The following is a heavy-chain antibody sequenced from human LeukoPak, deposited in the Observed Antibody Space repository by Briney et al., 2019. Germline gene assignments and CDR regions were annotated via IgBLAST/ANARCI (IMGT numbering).Heavy chain of an antibody. Sequence: MSSETLSLTCAVYGGSFSGYYWSWIRQPPGKGLEWIGEINHSGSTNYNPSLKSRVTISVDTSKNQFSLKLSSVTAADTAVYYCARHAGGWAFDIWGQGTMVTVSS. J-gene: IGHJ3*02. CDR2: INHSGST. CDR1: GGSFSGYY. CDR3: ARHAGGWAFDI. V-gene: IGHV4-34*01. D-gene: IGHD2-15*01.